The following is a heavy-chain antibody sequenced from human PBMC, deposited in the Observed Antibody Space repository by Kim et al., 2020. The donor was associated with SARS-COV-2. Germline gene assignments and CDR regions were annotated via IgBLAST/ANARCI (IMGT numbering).Heavy chain of an antibody. Sequence: AQKFQGRVTITADESTSTAYMELSSLRSEDTAVYYCARDYGDYEVPYFDYWGQGTLVTVSS. D-gene: IGHD4-17*01. V-gene: IGHV1-69*01. CDR3: ARDYGDYEVPYFDY. J-gene: IGHJ4*02.